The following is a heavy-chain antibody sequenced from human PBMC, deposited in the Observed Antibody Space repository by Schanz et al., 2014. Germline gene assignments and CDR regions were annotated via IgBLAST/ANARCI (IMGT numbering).Heavy chain of an antibody. D-gene: IGHD2-2*01. J-gene: IGHJ3*02. V-gene: IGHV1-69*09. Sequence: QVQLVQSGAEVKKPGASVKVSCKASGYTFTSDSMHWIRQAPGQGLEWMGRIIPVLAIADYAQNFQGRVTITADKSTSTAYMELSSLRYEDTALYYCARGTMPGTFDIWGQGTMVTVSS. CDR2: IIPVLAIA. CDR3: ARGTMPGTFDI. CDR1: GYTFTSDS.